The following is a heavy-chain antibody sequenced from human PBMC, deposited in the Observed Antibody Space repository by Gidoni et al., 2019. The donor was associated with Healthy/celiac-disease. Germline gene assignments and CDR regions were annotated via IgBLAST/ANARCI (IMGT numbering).Heavy chain of an antibody. D-gene: IGHD3-9*01. CDR2: ISYDGSNK. Sequence: QVQLVESGGGVVQPGRALRRSCAAPGFTFSSYCMHWVRQAPGKGLEWGAVISYDGSNKYYAASVKGLFTISRDNSKNTLYLQMNSLRAEDTAVYYCANDLTYYDILTSGWGQGTLVTVSS. V-gene: IGHV3-30*18. CDR3: ANDLTYYDILTSG. J-gene: IGHJ4*02. CDR1: GFTFSSYC.